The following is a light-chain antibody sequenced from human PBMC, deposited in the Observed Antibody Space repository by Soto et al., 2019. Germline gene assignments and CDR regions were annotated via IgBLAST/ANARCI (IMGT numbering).Light chain of an antibody. J-gene: IGLJ7*01. V-gene: IGLV1-44*01. CDR2: SNS. CDR3: AAWDDSLNGAV. CDR1: NSNIGSNT. Sequence: QSVLTQPPSASGTPGQRVTIPCSGSNSNIGSNTVNWYQQLPGTAPKLLIYSNSQRPSGVPDRFSGSKSGTSASLAISGLQSEDEDDYYCAAWDDSLNGAVFGGGTQLTVL.